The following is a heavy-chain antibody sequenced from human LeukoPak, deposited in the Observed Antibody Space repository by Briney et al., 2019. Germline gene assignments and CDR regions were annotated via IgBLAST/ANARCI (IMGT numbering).Heavy chain of an antibody. CDR3: ARDPYSKIFGG. CDR2: ITGGDDT. D-gene: IGHD3-3*01. Sequence: PGGSLRLSCAASGLTVNNNYMSWVRQAPGRGLQWVSLITGGDDTYYADSVKGRFTLSRDNSKSTLYLQMNSLRPDDTAVYYCARDPYSKIFGGWGQGTLVTVSS. J-gene: IGHJ4*02. V-gene: IGHV3-66*02. CDR1: GLTVNNNY.